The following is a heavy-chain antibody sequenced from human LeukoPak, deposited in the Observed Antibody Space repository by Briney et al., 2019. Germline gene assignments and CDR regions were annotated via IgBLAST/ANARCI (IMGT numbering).Heavy chain of an antibody. CDR1: GGSISSYY. V-gene: IGHV4-59*08. D-gene: IGHD3-10*01. Sequence: SETLSLTCTVSGGSISSYYWSWIRQPPGKGLEWVGYIYYSGSTNYNPSLKSRVTISVGTSKNQFSLKLSSVTAADTAVYYCARGVSSGSDYWGQGTLVTVSS. CDR2: IYYSGST. CDR3: ARGVSSGSDY. J-gene: IGHJ4*02.